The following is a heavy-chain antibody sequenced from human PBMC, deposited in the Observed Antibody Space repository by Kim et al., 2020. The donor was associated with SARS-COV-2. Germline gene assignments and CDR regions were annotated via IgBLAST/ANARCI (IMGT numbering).Heavy chain of an antibody. CDR2: IYYSGST. V-gene: IGHV4-59*01. Sequence: SETLSLTCTVSGGSISSYYWSWIRQPPGKGLEWIGYIYYSGSTNYNPSLKSRVSISVDTSKNQFSLKLSSVTAADTAVYYCAREAGYSSGWSFLHNWFDPWGQGTLVTVSS. J-gene: IGHJ5*02. D-gene: IGHD6-19*01. CDR1: GGSISSYY. CDR3: AREAGYSSGWSFLHNWFDP.